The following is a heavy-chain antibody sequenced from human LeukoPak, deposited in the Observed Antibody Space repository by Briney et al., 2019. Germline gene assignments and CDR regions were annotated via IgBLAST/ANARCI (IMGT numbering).Heavy chain of an antibody. D-gene: IGHD6-13*01. V-gene: IGHV4-59*01. CDR1: GGSISSYY. J-gene: IGHJ5*02. CDR2: IYYSGST. Sequence: SETLSLTCTVSGGSISSYYWSWIRQPPGKGPEWIGYIYYSGSTNYNPSLKSRVTISVDTSKNQFSLKLSSVTAADTAVYYCAGVPNSSSWYGYWFDPWGQGTLVTVSS. CDR3: AGVPNSSSWYGYWFDP.